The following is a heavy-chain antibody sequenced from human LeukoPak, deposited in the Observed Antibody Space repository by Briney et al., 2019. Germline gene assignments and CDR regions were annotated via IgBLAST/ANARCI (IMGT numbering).Heavy chain of an antibody. CDR1: GYTFTGYY. Sequence: ASVKVSCKASGYTFTGYYMHWVRQAPGQGLEWMGWINPNSGGTNYAQKFQGRVTMTRDTSISTAYMELSRLRSDDTAVYYCARSQRYCSSTSCSNFDYWGQGTLVTVSS. CDR2: INPNSGGT. J-gene: IGHJ4*02. CDR3: ARSQRYCSSTSCSNFDY. V-gene: IGHV1-2*02. D-gene: IGHD2-2*01.